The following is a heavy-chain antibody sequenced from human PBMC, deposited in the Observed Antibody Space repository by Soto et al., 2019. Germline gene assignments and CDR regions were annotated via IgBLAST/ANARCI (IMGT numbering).Heavy chain of an antibody. J-gene: IGHJ4*02. CDR1: GFSLSTSGVG. Sequence: GSGPTLVNPTQTLTLTCTFSGFSLSTSGVGVGWIRQPPGKALEWLALIYWDDDKRYSPSLKSRLTITKDTSKNQVVLTMTNMDPVDTATYYCAHRQGSRYFDWYNFEYWGQGTLVTVSS. CDR3: AHRQGSRYFDWYNFEY. V-gene: IGHV2-5*02. CDR2: IYWDDDK. D-gene: IGHD3-9*01.